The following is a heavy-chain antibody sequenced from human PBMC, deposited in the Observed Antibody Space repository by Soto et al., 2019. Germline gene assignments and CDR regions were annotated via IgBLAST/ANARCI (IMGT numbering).Heavy chain of an antibody. CDR1: EGSFRDYV. J-gene: IGHJ6*02. CDR2: IIPSLGAA. Sequence: ASVKVSCKASEGSFRDYVISWVRQGPGQGLDWMGGIIPSLGAAHYAQRFEGRVRITADGSTSTAFTEVTSLRSEDTAVYYCARGERAVANRVGMDVWGQGTSVTVSS. D-gene: IGHD6-19*01. CDR3: ARGERAVANRVGMDV. V-gene: IGHV1-69*13.